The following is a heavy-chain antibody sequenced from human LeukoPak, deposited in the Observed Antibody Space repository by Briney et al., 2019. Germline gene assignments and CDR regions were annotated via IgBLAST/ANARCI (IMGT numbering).Heavy chain of an antibody. CDR3: AKRTVGATNYYYYYGMDV. CDR2: ISGSGGST. CDR1: GFTFSSYA. D-gene: IGHD1-26*01. J-gene: IGHJ6*02. Sequence: GGSLRLSCAASGFTFSSYAMSWVRQAPGKGLEWVSAISGSGGSTYYADSVKGRFTISRDNSKNTLYLQMNSLRAEDTAVYYCAKRTVGATNYYYYYGMDVWGQGTTVTVSS. V-gene: IGHV3-23*01.